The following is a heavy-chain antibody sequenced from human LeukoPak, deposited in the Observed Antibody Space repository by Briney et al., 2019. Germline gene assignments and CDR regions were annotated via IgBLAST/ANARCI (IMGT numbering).Heavy chain of an antibody. CDR2: IIPIFGTA. D-gene: IGHD6-19*01. Sequence: SVKVSCMASGGTFSSYAISWVRQAPGQGLEWMGGIIPIFGTANYAQKFQGRVTITTDEPTSTAYMELSSLRSEDTAVYYCARDWSQWLVGRIAYLNWFDPWGQGTLVTVSS. V-gene: IGHV1-69*05. CDR1: GGTFSSYA. CDR3: ARDWSQWLVGRIAYLNWFDP. J-gene: IGHJ5*02.